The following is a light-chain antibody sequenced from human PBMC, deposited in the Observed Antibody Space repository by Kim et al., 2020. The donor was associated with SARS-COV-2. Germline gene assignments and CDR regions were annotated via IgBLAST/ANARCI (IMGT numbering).Light chain of an antibody. CDR1: QSVSVW. Sequence: SASVGDSITSTCRASQSVSVWLAWFQQKEGQPPRLLIHKASNLQSGVPSRFMGSGSGTEFTLTISSLQPDDFATYYCQQYIGYPYTFGQGTKLEI. J-gene: IGKJ2*01. CDR3: QQYIGYPYT. CDR2: KAS. V-gene: IGKV1-5*03.